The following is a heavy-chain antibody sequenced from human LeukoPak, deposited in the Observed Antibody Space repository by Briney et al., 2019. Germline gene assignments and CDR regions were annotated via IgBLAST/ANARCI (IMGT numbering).Heavy chain of an antibody. V-gene: IGHV3-74*01. D-gene: IGHD4-17*01. J-gene: IGHJ5*02. Sequence: PGGSLRLSCAASGFTFSSYAMSWVRQAPGKGLVWVSRINSDGSSTSYADSVKGRFTISRDNAKNTLYLQMNSLRAEDTAVYYCARGGRVTSPNWFDPWGQGTLVTVSS. CDR1: GFTFSSYA. CDR3: ARGGRVTSPNWFDP. CDR2: INSDGSST.